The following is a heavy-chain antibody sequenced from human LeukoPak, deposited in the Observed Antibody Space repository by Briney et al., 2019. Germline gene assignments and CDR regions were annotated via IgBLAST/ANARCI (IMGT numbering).Heavy chain of an antibody. CDR2: ISGSGGST. CDR3: AKDYYYDSSGYYFPYYYGMDV. Sequence: PGGSLRLSCAASGFTVSSNYMSWVRQAPGKGLEWVSAISGSGGSTYYADSVKGRFTISRDNSKNTLYLQMNSLRAEDTAVYYCAKDYYYDSSGYYFPYYYGMDVWGQGTTVTVSS. CDR1: GFTVSSNY. J-gene: IGHJ6*02. V-gene: IGHV3-23*01. D-gene: IGHD3-22*01.